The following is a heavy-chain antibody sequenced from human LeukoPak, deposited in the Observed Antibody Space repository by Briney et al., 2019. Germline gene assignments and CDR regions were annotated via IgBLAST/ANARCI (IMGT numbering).Heavy chain of an antibody. J-gene: IGHJ3*02. D-gene: IGHD2/OR15-2a*01. Sequence: SETLSLTCAVYGGSFSGYYWSWIRQPPGKGLEWIGEINHSGSTNYNPFLKSRVTISVDTSKNQFSLKLSSVTAADTAVYYCARRENPYFSFDIWGQGTMVTVSS. CDR2: INHSGST. CDR3: ARRENPYFSFDI. V-gene: IGHV4-34*01. CDR1: GGSFSGYY.